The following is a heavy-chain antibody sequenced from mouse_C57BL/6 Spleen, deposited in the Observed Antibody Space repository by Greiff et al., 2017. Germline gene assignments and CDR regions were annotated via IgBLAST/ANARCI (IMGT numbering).Heavy chain of an antibody. J-gene: IGHJ2*01. CDR1: GYTFTDYY. Sequence: VQLQQSGPELVKPGASVQISCKASGYTFTDYYMNWVKQSHGKSLEWIGDINPNNGGTSYNQKFKGKATLTVDKSSSTAYMELRSLTSEDSAVYYCARGLGDWGQGTTLTVSS. V-gene: IGHV1-26*01. CDR3: ARGLGD. CDR2: INPNNGGT.